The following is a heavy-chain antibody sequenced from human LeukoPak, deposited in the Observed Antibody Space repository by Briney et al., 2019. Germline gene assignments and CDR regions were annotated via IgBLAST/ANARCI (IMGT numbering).Heavy chain of an antibody. J-gene: IGHJ4*02. CDR3: ARVSIGSEWDVNSGSLSPFFDY. Sequence: GGSLRLSCAASGFTFSHHGMHWVRQAPGKGLEWVSSISSSSSYIYYADSVKGRFTISRDNAKNSLYLQMNSLRAEDTAVYYCARVSIGSEWDVNSGSLSPFFDYWGQGTLVTVSS. CDR2: ISSSSSYI. CDR1: GFTFSHHG. D-gene: IGHD3-10*01. V-gene: IGHV3-21*01.